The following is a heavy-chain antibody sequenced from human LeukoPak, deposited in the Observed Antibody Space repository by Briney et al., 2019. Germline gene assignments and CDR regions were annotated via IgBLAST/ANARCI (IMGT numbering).Heavy chain of an antibody. CDR1: GGSFSGYY. CDR2: INHSGST. D-gene: IGHD2-15*01. J-gene: IGHJ6*03. CDR3: ASFPPPVAATFYYYYYMDV. Sequence: SETLSLTCAVYGGSFSGYYWSWIRQPPGKGLEWIGEINHSGSTNYNPSLKSRVTISVDTSKNQFSLKLSFVTAADTAVYYCASFPPPVAATFYYYYYMDVWGKGTTVTISS. V-gene: IGHV4-34*01.